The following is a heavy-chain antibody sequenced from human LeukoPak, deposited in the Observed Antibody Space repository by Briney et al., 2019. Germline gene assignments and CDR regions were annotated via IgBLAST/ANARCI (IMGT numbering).Heavy chain of an antibody. V-gene: IGHV3-30*01. J-gene: IGHJ4*02. CDR2: MSSDGTNT. D-gene: IGHD5-12*01. CDR3: VRGKGYSSGYDFILGY. CDR1: GITFTGHA. Sequence: GGSLRLSCAASGITFTGHAIHWVRQAPGKGLEWVAVMSSDGTNTYYADSVKGRFTISSDFSKNTLYLQMNSLRAGDTAVYYCVRGKGYSSGYDFILGYWGQGTLVTVSS.